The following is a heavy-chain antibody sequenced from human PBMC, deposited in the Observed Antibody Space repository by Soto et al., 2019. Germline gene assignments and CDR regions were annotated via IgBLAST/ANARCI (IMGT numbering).Heavy chain of an antibody. Sequence: GGSLRLSCAASGFTFSSYAMSWVRQAPGKGLEWVSAISGSGGSTYYADSVKGRFTISRDNSKNTLYLQMNSLRAEDTAVYYCAKDYIDSSGYYYVDHWGQGTLVTVSS. CDR3: AKDYIDSSGYYYVDH. V-gene: IGHV3-23*01. D-gene: IGHD3-22*01. CDR1: GFTFSSYA. J-gene: IGHJ4*02. CDR2: ISGSGGST.